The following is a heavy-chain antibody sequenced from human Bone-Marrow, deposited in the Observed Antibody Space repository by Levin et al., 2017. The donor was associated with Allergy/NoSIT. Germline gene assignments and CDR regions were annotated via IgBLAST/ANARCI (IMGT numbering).Heavy chain of an antibody. D-gene: IGHD2-15*01. V-gene: IGHV3-74*01. Sequence: QPGGSLRLSCAASGFTFSSFWMHWVRQAPGKGLVWVSRIDEGGSFTDYADSVKGRFTISRDNAKNTLYLQMNSLGAEDTAVYYCARDVAGRSGFWGQGTLVTVSS. CDR3: ARDVAGRSGF. CDR1: GFTFSSFW. J-gene: IGHJ4*02. CDR2: IDEGGSFT.